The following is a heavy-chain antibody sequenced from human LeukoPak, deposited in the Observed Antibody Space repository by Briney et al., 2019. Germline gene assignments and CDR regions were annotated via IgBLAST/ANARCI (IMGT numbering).Heavy chain of an antibody. Sequence: GGSLRLSCAASGFTFSSYWMSWVRQAPGKGLEWVANIKQDGSEKYYVDSVKGRFTISRDNAKNSLYLQMNSLRAEDTAVYYCARDNRITIFGVAEYYYGMDVWGQGTTVTVSS. CDR2: IKQDGSEK. CDR3: ARDNRITIFGVAEYYYGMDV. J-gene: IGHJ6*02. CDR1: GFTFSSYW. D-gene: IGHD3-3*01. V-gene: IGHV3-7*01.